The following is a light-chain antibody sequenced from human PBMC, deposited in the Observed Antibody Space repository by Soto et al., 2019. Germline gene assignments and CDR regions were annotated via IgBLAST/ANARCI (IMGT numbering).Light chain of an antibody. J-gene: IGKJ2*02. CDR1: QRFSSNT. CDR3: QQYGSSPRT. V-gene: IGKV3-20*01. CDR2: GAS. Sequence: IGLTQPQAPRPLSPGEKATSPSRAIQRFSSNTLAWYQQKPGQGPRLLIFGASSRLTGIPDRFSGSGSGTDFTLTISRLEPEDVGVYYCQQYGSSPRTFGQGTKVEIK.